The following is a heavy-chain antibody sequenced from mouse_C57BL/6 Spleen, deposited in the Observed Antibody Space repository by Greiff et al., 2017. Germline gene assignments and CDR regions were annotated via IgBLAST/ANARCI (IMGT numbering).Heavy chain of an antibody. D-gene: IGHD4-1*01. Sequence: EVMLVESGGGLVKPGGSLKLSCAASGFTFSDYGMHWVRQAPEKGLEWVAYISSGSSTIYYADTVKGRFTISRDNAKNTLFLQLTSLRSEDTAMDYCARGALGYAMDYWGQGTSVTVSS. CDR1: GFTFSDYG. J-gene: IGHJ4*01. CDR3: ARGALGYAMDY. CDR2: ISSGSSTI. V-gene: IGHV5-17*01.